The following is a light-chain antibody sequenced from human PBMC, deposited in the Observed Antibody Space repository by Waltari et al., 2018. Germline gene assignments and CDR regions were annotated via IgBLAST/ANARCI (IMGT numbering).Light chain of an antibody. Sequence: SYELTQPPSVSVPPGQTASISCSGDNLGDKFASWYQQKPGQSPLLVIYQDNRRPSGIPERFSGANSGNTATLIISGTQAMDEADYYCQAWDSGTAVFGTGTKVTVL. J-gene: IGLJ1*01. CDR2: QDN. CDR3: QAWDSGTAV. V-gene: IGLV3-1*01. CDR1: NLGDKF.